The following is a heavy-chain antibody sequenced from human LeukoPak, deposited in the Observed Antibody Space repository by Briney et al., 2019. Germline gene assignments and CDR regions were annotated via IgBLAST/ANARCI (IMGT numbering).Heavy chain of an antibody. CDR2: IYYSGST. D-gene: IGHD4-17*01. CDR1: GGPISSGGYY. Sequence: PSETLSLTCTVSGGPISSGGYYWSWIRQHPWKGLEWIGYIYYSGSTNYNPSLKSRVTISVDTSKNQFSLKLSSVTAADTAVYYCARHAGGYGDYVDFDYWGQGTLVTVSS. V-gene: IGHV4-61*08. CDR3: ARHAGGYGDYVDFDY. J-gene: IGHJ4*02.